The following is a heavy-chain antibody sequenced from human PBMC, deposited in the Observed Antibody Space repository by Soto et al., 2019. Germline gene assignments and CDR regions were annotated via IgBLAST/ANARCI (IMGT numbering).Heavy chain of an antibody. Sequence: SETLSLTCSVSGGSITSTDYYWSWFRQPPGKRLEWIGYIFYSGSTYYNPSLKSRVAFSVDTSKNQFSLQLTPVTAADTAVYYCAKYYCSGTRCFLFDSWGQGTRVTVS. V-gene: IGHV4-30-4*01. J-gene: IGHJ4*02. CDR2: IFYSGST. D-gene: IGHD2-2*01. CDR1: GGSITSTDYY. CDR3: AKYYCSGTRCFLFDS.